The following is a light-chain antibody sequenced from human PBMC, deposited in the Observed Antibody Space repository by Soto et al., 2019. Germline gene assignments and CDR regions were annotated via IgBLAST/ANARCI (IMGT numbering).Light chain of an antibody. CDR3: SSYGGSNNLI. V-gene: IGLV2-8*01. J-gene: IGLJ2*01. CDR1: SSDVGIYNY. Sequence: QSALTQPPSASGSPEQSVTISCTGTSSDVGIYNYVSWYQQHPGEAPKLMIYEVTKRPSGVPDRFSGSKSGNTASLTVSGLQAEDEADYYCSSYGGSNNLIFGGGTKLTVL. CDR2: EVT.